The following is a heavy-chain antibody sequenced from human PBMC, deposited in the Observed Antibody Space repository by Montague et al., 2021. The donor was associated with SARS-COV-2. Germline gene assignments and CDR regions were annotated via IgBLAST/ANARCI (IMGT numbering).Heavy chain of an antibody. Sequence: SLRLSCAASGFTFSSYRVNWVRQAPGKGLEWISYICSSTNIIYYADSVKGRFTISRDNARNSLYLQMNSLRVDDTAVYYCAKDLVLRAARPDALDVWGQGTVVTVSS. CDR1: GFTFSSYR. CDR3: AKDLVLRAARPDALDV. J-gene: IGHJ3*01. D-gene: IGHD6-6*01. V-gene: IGHV3-48*04. CDR2: ICSSTNII.